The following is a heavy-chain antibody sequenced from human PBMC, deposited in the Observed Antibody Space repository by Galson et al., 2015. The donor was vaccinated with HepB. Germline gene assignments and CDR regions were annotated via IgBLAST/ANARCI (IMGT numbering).Heavy chain of an antibody. Sequence: SLRLSCAASGFTFSSYGMHWIRQAPGKGLEWVAVIWYDASNKYYADSVKGRFTISRDNFKKMVYLQMNSLRAEDTAVYYCARDRVLRSLGYWYFDLWGRGTLVTVSS. J-gene: IGHJ2*01. D-gene: IGHD4-17*01. CDR2: IWYDASNK. V-gene: IGHV3-33*08. CDR1: GFTFSSYG. CDR3: ARDRVLRSLGYWYFDL.